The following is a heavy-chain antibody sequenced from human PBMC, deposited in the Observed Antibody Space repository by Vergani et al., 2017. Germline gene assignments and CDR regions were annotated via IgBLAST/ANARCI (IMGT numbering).Heavy chain of an antibody. CDR2: VSHSGDT. Sequence: QVNLQESGPGLVKPSETLSLTCAVSGDSISSGNNWGWIRQPPGKGLEWISSVSHSGDTYFNPSLKGRVSISMDTSKHYFFLTLSSVTAADTSMYYCARRSSSYYFDIWVQRGLTTDSS. D-gene: IGHD3-22*01. CDR1: GDSISSGNN. V-gene: IGHV4-38-2*01. CDR3: ARRSSSYYFDI. J-gene: IGHJ5*02.